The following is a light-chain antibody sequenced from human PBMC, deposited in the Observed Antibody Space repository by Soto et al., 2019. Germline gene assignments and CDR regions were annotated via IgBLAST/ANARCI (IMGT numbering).Light chain of an antibody. CDR2: DAS. V-gene: IGKV3-11*01. CDR1: QSVSTS. J-gene: IGKJ3*01. CDR3: QQRSNPPPP. Sequence: ETVVAQSPVTLSLSPGERATLSCRASQSVSTSLAWYQQKPGQAPRLLIYDASDRPPGVPPRFSGSGSGTDFTLTISSLEPEDFAVYYCQQRSNPPPPFGHRTTV.